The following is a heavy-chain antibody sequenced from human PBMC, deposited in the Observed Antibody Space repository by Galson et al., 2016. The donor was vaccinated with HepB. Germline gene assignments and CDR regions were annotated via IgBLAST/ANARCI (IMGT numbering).Heavy chain of an antibody. D-gene: IGHD1-1*01. J-gene: IGHJ6*02. V-gene: IGHV4-61*05. Sequence: ETLSLTCTVSGGSISSSSYYWGWIRQPPGKGLEWIGYIYYSGTTSTTYNPSLRSRVTISVDTSKNQLSLKLSSVTAADTAVYYCAAWNESRPYYYNMDVWGQGTMVTVS. CDR2: IYYSGTTST. CDR1: GGSISSSSYY. CDR3: AAWNESRPYYYNMDV.